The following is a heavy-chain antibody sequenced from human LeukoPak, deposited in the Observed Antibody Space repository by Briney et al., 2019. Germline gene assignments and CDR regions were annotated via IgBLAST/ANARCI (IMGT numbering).Heavy chain of an antibody. J-gene: IGHJ6*02. CDR1: GFTFSTYW. Sequence: GGSLRLSCAASGFTFSTYWMHWVRQAPGKGLEWVANIKQDGSEKYYVDSVKGRFTISRDNAKNSLYLQMNSLRAEDTAVYYCASNLNYYDSSGYFDYYGMDVWGQGTTVTVSS. V-gene: IGHV3-7*01. D-gene: IGHD3-22*01. CDR2: IKQDGSEK. CDR3: ASNLNYYDSSGYFDYYGMDV.